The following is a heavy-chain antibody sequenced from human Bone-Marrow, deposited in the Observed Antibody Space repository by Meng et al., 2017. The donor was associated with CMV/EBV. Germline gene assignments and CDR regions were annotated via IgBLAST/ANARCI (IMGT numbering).Heavy chain of an antibody. J-gene: IGHJ4*02. CDR2: IYSGGSST. V-gene: IGHV3-23*03. CDR1: GFTFSSYA. CDR3: AKEWSAWELLGNHFDD. D-gene: IGHD1-26*01. Sequence: GESLKISCAASGFTFSSYAMSWVRQAPGKGLEWVSVIYSGGSSTYYADSVKGRFTISRDNSKNTLYLQINSLRAEDTAVYYCAKEWSAWELLGNHFDDWGQGPRVTGYS.